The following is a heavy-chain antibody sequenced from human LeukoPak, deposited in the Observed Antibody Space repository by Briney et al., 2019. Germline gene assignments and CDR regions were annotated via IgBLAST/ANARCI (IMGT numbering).Heavy chain of an antibody. CDR2: ISSSSSYT. V-gene: IGHV3-21*01. J-gene: IGHJ4*02. D-gene: IGHD1-26*01. Sequence: GGSLRLSCAASGFTFSIYSMNWVRQAPRKGLEWVSSISSSSSYTYYADSVKGRFSISRDNARNSLYLQMNSLRAEDTAVYYCARGRGYYSHGPYYFDYWGQGILVTVSS. CDR3: ARGRGYYSHGPYYFDY. CDR1: GFTFSIYS.